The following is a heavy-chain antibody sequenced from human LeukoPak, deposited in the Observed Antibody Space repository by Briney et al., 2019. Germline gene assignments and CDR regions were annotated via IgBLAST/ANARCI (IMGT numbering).Heavy chain of an antibody. D-gene: IGHD3-22*01. CDR3: AREGTYYYDTSENS. V-gene: IGHV4-39*02. CDR2: IYYTGTT. Sequence: SETLSLTCTVSGGSISSYYWAWIRQPPGKGLEWIGSIYYTGTTYYNPSLKSRVTMSVDTSKNQFSLKLSSVTAADTAVYYCAREGTYYYDTSENSWGQGTLVTVSS. CDR1: GGSISSYY. J-gene: IGHJ4*02.